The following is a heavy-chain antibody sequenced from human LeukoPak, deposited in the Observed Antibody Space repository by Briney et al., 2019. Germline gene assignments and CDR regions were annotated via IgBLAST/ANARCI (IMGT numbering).Heavy chain of an antibody. V-gene: IGHV3-30*03. CDR1: GFTFSSYG. CDR2: ISYDGSNK. Sequence: GGSLRLSCAASGFTFSSYGMHWVRQAPGKGLEWVAVISYDGSNKYYADSVKGRFSVSRDNARNTLYLQMHSLRVEDTAVYYCARDWAWGGFDHWGQGTLVTVSS. D-gene: IGHD3-16*01. CDR3: ARDWAWGGFDH. J-gene: IGHJ4*02.